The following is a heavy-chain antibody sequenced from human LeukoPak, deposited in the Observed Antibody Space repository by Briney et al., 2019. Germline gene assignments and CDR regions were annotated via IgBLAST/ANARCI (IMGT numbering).Heavy chain of an antibody. CDR3: ARTPENVLLWFGEPMGGGGLDY. CDR2: INPNSGGT. CDR1: GYTFTSYG. Sequence: GASVKVSCKASGYTFTSYGISWVRQAPGQGPEWMGWINPNSGGTNYAQKFQGRVTMTRDTSISTAYMELSRLRSDDTAVYYCARTPENVLLWFGEPMGGGGLDYWGQGTLVTVSS. J-gene: IGHJ4*02. V-gene: IGHV1-2*02. D-gene: IGHD3-10*01.